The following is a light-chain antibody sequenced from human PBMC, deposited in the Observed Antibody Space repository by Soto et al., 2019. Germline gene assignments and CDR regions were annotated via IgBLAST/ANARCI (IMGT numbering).Light chain of an antibody. CDR2: WAS. Sequence: IVMTQSPDSLAVSLGERATINCKSSQSVLYSSNNKNYLAWYQQKPGQPPKLLIYWASTRESGVPDRFSGSGSGTDFTLTISSLQAEDVAVHYCQQYYSTPGTFGQGTKLEIK. J-gene: IGKJ2*01. CDR1: QSVLYSSNNKNY. CDR3: QQYYSTPGT. V-gene: IGKV4-1*01.